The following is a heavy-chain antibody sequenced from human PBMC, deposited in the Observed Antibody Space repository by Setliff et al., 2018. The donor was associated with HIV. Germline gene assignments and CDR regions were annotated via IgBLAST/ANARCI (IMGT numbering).Heavy chain of an antibody. CDR3: ARALIYCTNGVCYHYYYMDV. D-gene: IGHD2-8*01. V-gene: IGHV1-18*01. CDR1: GSTFTSYG. J-gene: IGHJ6*03. Sequence: ASVKVSCKASGSTFTSYGISWVRQAPGQGLEWMGWISAYNGNTNYAQKLQGRVTMTTDTSTSTAYMELRSLRSDDTAVYYCARALIYCTNGVCYHYYYMDVWGKGTTVTVSS. CDR2: ISAYNGNT.